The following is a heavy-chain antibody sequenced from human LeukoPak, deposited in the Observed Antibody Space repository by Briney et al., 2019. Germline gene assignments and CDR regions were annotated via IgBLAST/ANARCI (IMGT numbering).Heavy chain of an antibody. Sequence: SQTLSLTCAVSGGSISSGGYSWSWIRQPPGKGLEWIGYIYYSGSTYYNPSLKSRVTISVDTSKNQFSLKLSSVTAADTAVYYCARATYDYVWGSYRPEIYYYYYMDVWGKGTTVTISS. J-gene: IGHJ6*03. CDR3: ARATYDYVWGSYRPEIYYYYYMDV. CDR1: GGSISSGGYS. D-gene: IGHD3-16*02. CDR2: IYYSGST. V-gene: IGHV4-30-4*07.